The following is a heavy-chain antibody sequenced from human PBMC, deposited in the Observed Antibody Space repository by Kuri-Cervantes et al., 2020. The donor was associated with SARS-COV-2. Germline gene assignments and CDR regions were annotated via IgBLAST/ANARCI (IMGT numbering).Heavy chain of an antibody. Sequence: AAVQVTCKASGGTFSSYAISWVRHAPGQGLEWMGWNSAYNGNTNYAKKRQGRVTMTTDTYTSTAYMGLRSLRSDDTAVYSCSRDHPDKVGVCGHGTTVTVSS. CDR2: NSAYNGNT. J-gene: IGHJ6*02. D-gene: IGHD1-1*01. CDR3: SRDHPDKVGV. CDR1: GGTFSSYA. V-gene: IGHV1-18*01.